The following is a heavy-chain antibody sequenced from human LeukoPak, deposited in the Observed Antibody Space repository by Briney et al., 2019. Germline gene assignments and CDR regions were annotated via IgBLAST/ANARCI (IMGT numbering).Heavy chain of an antibody. V-gene: IGHV4-34*01. CDR1: GGSFSGYY. Sequence: SETLSLTCAVYGGSFSGYYWSWIRQPPGKGLEWIGEINHSGSTNYNPSLKSRVTISVDTSKNQFSLKLSPVTAADTAVYYCARARYYYGSGISYYFDYWGQGTLVTVSS. J-gene: IGHJ4*02. CDR2: INHSGST. CDR3: ARARYYYGSGISYYFDY. D-gene: IGHD3-10*01.